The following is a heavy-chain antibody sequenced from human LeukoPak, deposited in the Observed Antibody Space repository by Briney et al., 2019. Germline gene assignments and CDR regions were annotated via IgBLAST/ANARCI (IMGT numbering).Heavy chain of an antibody. CDR3: ARGGPQTGTTWYMDV. J-gene: IGHJ6*03. CDR1: GFTFSSYS. D-gene: IGHD1-1*01. V-gene: IGHV3-21*01. CDR2: ISSSSSYI. Sequence: GGSLRLSCAASGFTFSSYSMNWVRQAPGKGLEWVSSISSSSSYIYYADTVKGRFTISRDNAKNSLYLQMNSLRAEDTAVYYCARGGPQTGTTWYMDVWGKGTTVTVSS.